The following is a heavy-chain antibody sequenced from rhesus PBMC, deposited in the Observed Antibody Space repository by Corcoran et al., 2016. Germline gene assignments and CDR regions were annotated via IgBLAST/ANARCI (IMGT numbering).Heavy chain of an antibody. V-gene: IGHV4-65*01. J-gene: IGHJ4*01. Sequence: QVQLQESGPGLVKPSETLSLTCTVSGGSVSSSNWWRWIRQPPGKGLEWIGYISGRTGSTYYNTSRKSRVTMSTDTSKNQCSLKLSSGTAADTAVDYGARDRGTWIQAYCDYWGQGVLVTVSS. CDR1: GGSVSSSNW. CDR2: ISGRTGST. D-gene: IGHD5-12*01. CDR3: ARDRGTWIQAYCDY.